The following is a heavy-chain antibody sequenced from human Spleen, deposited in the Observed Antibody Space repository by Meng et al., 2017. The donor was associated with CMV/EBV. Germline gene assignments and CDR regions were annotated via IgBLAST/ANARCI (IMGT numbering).Heavy chain of an antibody. D-gene: IGHD5-18*01. V-gene: IGHV3-21*06. J-gene: IGHJ6*02. Sequence: GSLRLSCAASGFTFKTFTMSWVRQAPGKGLEWVSSINPDSDYIYSADSLKGRFTISRDNAKNSVYLRMSGLRVEDTAVYYCARDQEGTRIPSPIHYGLDVWGQGTTVTVSS. CDR1: GFTFKTFT. CDR3: ARDQEGTRIPSPIHYGLDV. CDR2: INPDSDYI.